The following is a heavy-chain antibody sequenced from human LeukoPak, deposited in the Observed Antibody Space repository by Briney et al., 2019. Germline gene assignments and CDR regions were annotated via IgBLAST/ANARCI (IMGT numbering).Heavy chain of an antibody. Sequence: GGSLRLSCAASGFTSSSYAMHWVRQAPGKGLEWVAVISYDGSNKYYADSVKGRFTISRDNSKNTLYLQMNSLRAEDTAVYYCARDPYYDFWSGHQIMCDYWGQGTLVTVSS. V-gene: IGHV3-30-3*01. D-gene: IGHD3-3*01. CDR1: GFTSSSYA. J-gene: IGHJ4*02. CDR3: ARDPYYDFWSGHQIMCDY. CDR2: ISYDGSNK.